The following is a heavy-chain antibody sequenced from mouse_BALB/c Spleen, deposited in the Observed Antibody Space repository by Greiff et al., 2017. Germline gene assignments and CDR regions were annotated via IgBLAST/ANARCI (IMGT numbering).Heavy chain of an antibody. CDR3: AREGFAY. CDR1: GFTFSSYA. V-gene: IGHV5-9-4*01. Sequence: EVKVEESGGGLVKPGGSLKLSCAASGFTFSSYAMSWVRQSPEKRLEWVAEISSGGSYTYYPDTVTGRFTISRDNAKNTLYLEMSSLRSEDTAMYYCAREGFAYWGQGTLVTVSA. CDR2: ISSGGSYT. J-gene: IGHJ3*01.